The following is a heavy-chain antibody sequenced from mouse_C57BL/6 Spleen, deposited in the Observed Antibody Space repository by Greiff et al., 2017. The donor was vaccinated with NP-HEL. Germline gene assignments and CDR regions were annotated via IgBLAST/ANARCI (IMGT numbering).Heavy chain of an antibody. D-gene: IGHD2-4*01. CDR1: GFSFNTYA. V-gene: IGHV10-1*01. CDR3: VGGIYYDYDY. CDR2: IRSKSNNYAT. Sequence: EVQLVESGGGLVQPKGSLKLSCAASGFSFNTYAMNWVRQAPGKGLEWVARIRSKSNNYATYYADSVKDRFTISRDDSESMLYLQMNNLKTEDTAMYYCVGGIYYDYDYWGQGTTLTVSS. J-gene: IGHJ2*01.